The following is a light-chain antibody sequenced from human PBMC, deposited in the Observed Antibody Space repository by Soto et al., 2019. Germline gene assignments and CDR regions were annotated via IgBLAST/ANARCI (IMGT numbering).Light chain of an antibody. CDR3: QQRSNWPPYT. CDR2: DAS. Sequence: EIVLTQSPATLSLSPGERATLSCRASQSVSSYLAWYQQKPGQAPRLLIYDASNRATGIPARFSGSGSGTDFTLTISSLEPEGFAVYYSQQRSNWPPYTFGQGTQLEIK. J-gene: IGKJ2*01. V-gene: IGKV3-11*01. CDR1: QSVSSY.